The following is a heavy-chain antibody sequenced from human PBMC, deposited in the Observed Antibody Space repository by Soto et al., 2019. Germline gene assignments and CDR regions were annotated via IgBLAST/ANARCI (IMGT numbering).Heavy chain of an antibody. CDR2: ILYDESDQ. J-gene: IGHJ4*02. D-gene: IGHD1-26*01. CDR1: GFTFSDYT. CDR3: SKDGTHLWSKQYYFSS. Sequence: QVQLVESGGGVVQPGRSLRLSCSASGFTFSDYTMHWVRQAPGRGLEWVAIILYDESDQYYADSVKGRFTISRDNSKNTLYLQMHSLTTEDTAVYYCSKDGTHLWSKQYYFSSWGQGPLVTVSS. V-gene: IGHV3-30*18.